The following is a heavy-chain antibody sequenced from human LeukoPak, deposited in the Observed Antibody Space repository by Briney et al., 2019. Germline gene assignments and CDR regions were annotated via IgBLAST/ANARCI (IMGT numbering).Heavy chain of an antibody. D-gene: IGHD3-10*01. CDR1: GFTFSSYA. V-gene: IGHV3-30-3*01. J-gene: IGHJ4*02. Sequence: QPGGSLRFSCAASGFTFSSYAMHWVRQAPGKGLEWVAVISYDGSNKYYADSVKGRFTISRDNSKNTLYLQMNSLRAEDTAVYYCARVWFGELFFDSWGQGTLVTVSS. CDR3: ARVWFGELFFDS. CDR2: ISYDGSNK.